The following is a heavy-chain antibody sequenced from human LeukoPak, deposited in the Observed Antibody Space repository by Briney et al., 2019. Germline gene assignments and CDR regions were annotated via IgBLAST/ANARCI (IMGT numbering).Heavy chain of an antibody. V-gene: IGHV3-30*04. Sequence: GGSLTLSCAASGFTFSSYAMHWLRQAPGKGLDWVAVISYDGSNKYYADSVKGRFTISRDNSKNTLYLQMNSLRAEDTAVYYCAREWVRAASTNVLSGMDVWGQGTTVTVSS. J-gene: IGHJ6*02. CDR2: ISYDGSNK. CDR3: AREWVRAASTNVLSGMDV. D-gene: IGHD2-2*01. CDR1: GFTFSSYA.